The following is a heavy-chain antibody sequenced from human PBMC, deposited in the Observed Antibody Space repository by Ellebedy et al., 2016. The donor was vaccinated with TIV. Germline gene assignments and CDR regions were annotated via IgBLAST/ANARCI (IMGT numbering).Heavy chain of an antibody. V-gene: IGHV3-33*01. J-gene: IGHJ4*02. CDR1: GFSFSNYG. CDR2: IWFDGTIK. D-gene: IGHD4-17*01. Sequence: GESLKISCAASGFSFSNYGMHWVRQAPGKGQEWVAVIWFDGTIKSYADSVKGRFTISRDNSKKTLFMQMNSLRVEDTAIYYCEREAQAGYGDSYYFDSWGQGTLVTVSS. CDR3: EREAQAGYGDSYYFDS.